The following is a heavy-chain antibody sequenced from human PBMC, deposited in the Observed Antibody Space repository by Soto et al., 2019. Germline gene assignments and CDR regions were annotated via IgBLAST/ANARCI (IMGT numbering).Heavy chain of an antibody. CDR2: ISTYNGHR. V-gene: IGHV1-18*01. Sequence: QVQLVQSGAEVKKPGASVKVSCKASGYKFISYGINWVRQAPGQGLEWMAWISTYNGHRNYAQKLQGRLIVTTDTSTSTVYMDLRSLTSDDTAVYYCARDRITMTDASDIWGQGTMVTVSS. J-gene: IGHJ3*02. CDR1: GYKFISYG. CDR3: ARDRITMTDASDI. D-gene: IGHD3-22*01.